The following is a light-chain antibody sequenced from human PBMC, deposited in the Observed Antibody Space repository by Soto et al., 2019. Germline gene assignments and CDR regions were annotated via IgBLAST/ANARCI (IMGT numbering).Light chain of an antibody. CDR3: QQLSSYPLT. CDR2: GAS. CDR1: QFISSY. V-gene: IGKV1-9*01. Sequence: QLTQSPSSLSASIGDRVTLSCRASQFISSYLAWYQLKPGKAPELLIFGASTVRSGVSSRFSGSGSGTDFTLTISSLQPEDSATYYCQQLSSYPLTFGGGTMVAIK. J-gene: IGKJ4*01.